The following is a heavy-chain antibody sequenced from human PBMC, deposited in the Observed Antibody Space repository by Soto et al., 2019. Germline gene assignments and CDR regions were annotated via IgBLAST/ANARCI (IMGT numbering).Heavy chain of an antibody. D-gene: IGHD4-17*01. CDR3: TRDSRTTVPEVRFDF. J-gene: IGHJ4*01. CDR1: GFTFGDYA. CDR2: IKSKAFGGTP. V-gene: IGHV3-49*03. Sequence: GGSLRLSCSPSGFTFGDYAMNWFRQAPGKGLEWVGFIKSKAFGGTPEYAASVKGRFTISRDDSMSIAYLQMNSLKTDDTAVYYCTRDSRTTVPEVRFDFWGHGTLVTVSS.